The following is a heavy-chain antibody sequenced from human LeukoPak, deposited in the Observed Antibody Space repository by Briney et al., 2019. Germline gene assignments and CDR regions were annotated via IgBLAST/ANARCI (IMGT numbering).Heavy chain of an antibody. CDR2: INPNSGGT. J-gene: IGHJ4*02. V-gene: IGHV1-2*02. CDR1: GYTFLDYN. D-gene: IGHD2-8*01. CDR3: ATSGMYYLSFDY. Sequence: GASVKVSCKVSGYTFLDYNMNWVRQAPGHGLEWMGWINPNSGGTNYAQKFQGRVTMTRDTSISTAYMELSSLRSDDTAVYYCATSGMYYLSFDYWGQGTLVTVSS.